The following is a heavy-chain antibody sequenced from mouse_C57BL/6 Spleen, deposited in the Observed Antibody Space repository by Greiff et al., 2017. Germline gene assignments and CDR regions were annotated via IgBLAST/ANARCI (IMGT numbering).Heavy chain of an antibody. CDR2: IDPSDSYT. D-gene: IGHD4-1*01. Sequence: QVQLQQPGAELVMPGASVKLSCKASGYTFTSYWMHWVKQRPGQGLEWIGEIDPSDSYTNYNQKFKGKSTLTVDKSSSTAYMPLSSLTSEDSAVYYCARRGTGTSYFDYWGQGTTLTVSS. V-gene: IGHV1-69*01. CDR3: ARRGTGTSYFDY. CDR1: GYTFTSYW. J-gene: IGHJ2*01.